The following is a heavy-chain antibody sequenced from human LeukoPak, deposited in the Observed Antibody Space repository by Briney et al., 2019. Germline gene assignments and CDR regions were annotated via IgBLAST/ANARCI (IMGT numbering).Heavy chain of an antibody. CDR1: GGSISSYY. D-gene: IGHD4-17*01. V-gene: IGHV4-59*01. Sequence: SETLSLTCTVSGGSISSYYWSWIRQPPGKGLEWNGYIYYSGSTNYNPSLKSRVSISLDTSKNQFSLKLSSVTAADTAVYYCARGDTTVPLYFDYWGQGNLVTVSS. CDR3: ARGDTTVPLYFDY. J-gene: IGHJ4*02. CDR2: IYYSGST.